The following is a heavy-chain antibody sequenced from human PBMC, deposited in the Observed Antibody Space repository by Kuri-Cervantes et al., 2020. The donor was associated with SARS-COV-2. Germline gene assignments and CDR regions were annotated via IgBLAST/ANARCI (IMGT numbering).Heavy chain of an antibody. Sequence: GESLKISCAASGFTFSSYAMHWVRQAPGKGLEWVAVISYDGSNKYDADSVKSRFTISRDNSKNTLYLQMNSLRAEDTAVYYCARDQAYFVGVVRRGWVYYYYGMDVWGQGTTVTVSS. J-gene: IGHJ6*02. CDR1: GFTFSSYA. CDR2: ISYDGSNK. D-gene: IGHD3-3*01. CDR3: ARDQAYFVGVVRRGWVYYYYGMDV. V-gene: IGHV3-30-3*01.